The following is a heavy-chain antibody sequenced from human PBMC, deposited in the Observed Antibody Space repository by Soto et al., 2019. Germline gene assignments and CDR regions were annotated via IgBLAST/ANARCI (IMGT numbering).Heavy chain of an antibody. CDR1: GGSISSYY. V-gene: IGHV4-59*01. CDR2: IYYSGST. J-gene: IGHJ6*02. D-gene: IGHD6-6*01. CDR3: EIGFVGAARVTLNYYYGMDV. Sequence: SETLSLTCTVSGGSISSYYWSWIRQPPGKGLEWIGYIYYSGSTNYNPSLKSRVTISVDTSKNQFSLKLSSVTAAGTAVYYCEIGFVGAARVTLNYYYGMDVWGQGTTVTVSS.